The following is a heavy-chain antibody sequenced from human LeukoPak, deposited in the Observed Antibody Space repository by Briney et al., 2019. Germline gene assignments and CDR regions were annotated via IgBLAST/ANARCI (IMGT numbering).Heavy chain of an antibody. Sequence: HPGGSLRLSCAASGFTFNTYAMSWVRQAPGKGLEWVSGVIGSGKTTFYADSVKGRFTISRDNSRNTLYLQMNRLRVEDTAVYYCTRPHVDGSYFYHQYWGQGTLVTVSS. CDR3: TRPHVDGSYFYHQY. J-gene: IGHJ4*02. CDR1: GFTFNTYA. CDR2: VIGSGKTT. V-gene: IGHV3-23*01. D-gene: IGHD3-22*01.